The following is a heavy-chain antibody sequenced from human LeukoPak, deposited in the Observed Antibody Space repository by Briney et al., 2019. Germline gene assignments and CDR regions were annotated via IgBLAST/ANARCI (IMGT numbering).Heavy chain of an antibody. V-gene: IGHV4-59*12. Sequence: ASETLSLTCTVSGGSISSYYWSWIRQPPGKGLEWIGYIYYSGSTNYNPSLKSRVTISVDTSKNQFSLKLSSVTAADTAVYYCATLTRELDCSSTSCYKSNWFDPWGQGTLVTVSS. CDR1: GGSISSYY. D-gene: IGHD2-2*02. J-gene: IGHJ5*02. CDR2: IYYSGST. CDR3: ATLTRELDCSSTSCYKSNWFDP.